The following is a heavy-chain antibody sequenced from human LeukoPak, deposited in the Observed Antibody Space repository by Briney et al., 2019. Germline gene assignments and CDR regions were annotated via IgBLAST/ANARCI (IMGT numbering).Heavy chain of an antibody. J-gene: IGHJ5*02. CDR1: GFTFSSYW. CDR2: INGGGSTT. D-gene: IGHD3-10*01. Sequence: GGSLRLSCAASGFTFSSYWMHWVRQAPGKGLVWVSRINGGGSTTTYADSVKGRVTISRDNAKDTMYLQMNSLRAEDTAVYYCARDYYGSGENWFDPWGQGTLVTVSS. CDR3: ARDYYGSGENWFDP. V-gene: IGHV3-74*01.